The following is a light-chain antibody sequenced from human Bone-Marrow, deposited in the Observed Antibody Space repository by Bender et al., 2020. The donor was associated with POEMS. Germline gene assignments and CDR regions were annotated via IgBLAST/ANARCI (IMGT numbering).Light chain of an antibody. CDR2: DVN. J-gene: IGLJ1*01. CDR3: SSYTSSSTTV. CDR1: SSDVGGYIF. Sequence: QSALTQPASVSGSPGQSVTISCTGSSSDVGGYIFVSWYQQHPGKAPQLMIYDVNNRPSGVSNRFSGSKSGNTASLTISGLQAEDEADYYCSSYTSSSTTVFGSGTKVSVL. V-gene: IGLV2-14*01.